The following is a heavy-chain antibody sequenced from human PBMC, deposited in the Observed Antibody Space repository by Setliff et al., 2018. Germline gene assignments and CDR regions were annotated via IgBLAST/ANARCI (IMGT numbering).Heavy chain of an antibody. CDR3: ASHVVVISRGRMALYGMDV. D-gene: IGHD3-22*01. CDR2: IVPIVGIT. Sequence: SVKVSCKASGGTFSKYGISWVRQAPGQGFEWMGGIVPIVGITNYAQNFQGRVTITADESTSTAYMELSSLMSEDTAVYYCASHVVVISRGRMALYGMDVWGQGTTVT. J-gene: IGHJ6*02. V-gene: IGHV1-69*10. CDR1: GGTFSKYG.